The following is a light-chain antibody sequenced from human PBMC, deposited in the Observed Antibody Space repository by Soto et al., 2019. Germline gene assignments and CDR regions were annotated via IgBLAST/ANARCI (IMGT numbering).Light chain of an antibody. CDR2: GIS. CDR3: QVRTNWSIA. J-gene: IGKJ5*01. Sequence: EVVLTQSPGTLSLSPGERATLSCRASQSVAANYLAWYQQKRGQAPRLLMYGISRRATGIPDRFSGTGSGTDFTLTINNLEPEDFAVYYCQVRTNWSIAFGRGTRLENK. V-gene: IGKV3D-20*02. CDR1: QSVAANY.